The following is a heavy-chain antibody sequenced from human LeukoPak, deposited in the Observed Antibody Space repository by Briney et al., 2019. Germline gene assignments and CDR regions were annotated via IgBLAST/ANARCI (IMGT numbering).Heavy chain of an antibody. J-gene: IGHJ4*02. Sequence: ASVKVSFKASGYTFTSYYMHWVRQAPAQGLEWMGIINPSSGSTSYEQKFQGRVTMTRDTSTSKVYMELSSLRSEDTAVYYCARDDYSNYFDYWGQGTLVTVSS. D-gene: IGHD4-11*01. CDR2: INPSSGST. CDR1: GYTFTSYY. V-gene: IGHV1-46*03. CDR3: ARDDYSNYFDY.